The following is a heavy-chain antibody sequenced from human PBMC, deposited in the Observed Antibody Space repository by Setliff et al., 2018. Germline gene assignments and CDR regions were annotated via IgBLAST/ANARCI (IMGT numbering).Heavy chain of an antibody. D-gene: IGHD6-19*01. J-gene: IGHJ6*03. Sequence: SVKVSCKASGDPFNAYGVSWVRQAPGQGLEWMGGIIPIRGAADYAQKFQGKVIITADGSTSTAYMELTSLRSDDAAVYYCARGPSGWSSATSRYYFYMDVWGKGTTVTVSS. CDR3: ARGPSGWSSATSRYYFYMDV. V-gene: IGHV1-69*13. CDR1: GDPFNAYG. CDR2: IIPIRGAA.